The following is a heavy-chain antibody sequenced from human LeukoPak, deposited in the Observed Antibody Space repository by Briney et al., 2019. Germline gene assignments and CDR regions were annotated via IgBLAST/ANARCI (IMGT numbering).Heavy chain of an antibody. V-gene: IGHV3-23*01. D-gene: IGHD3-10*01. J-gene: IGHJ4*02. CDR1: GFTFSSYA. Sequence: GALRLSCAASGFTFSSYAMSWVRQAPGKGLEWVSAISGSGGSTYYADSVKGRFTISRDNSKNTLYLQMNSLRAEDTAVYYCAKDYRPVLLWFGELQYIDYWGQGTLVTVSS. CDR3: AKDYRPVLLWFGELQYIDY. CDR2: ISGSGGST.